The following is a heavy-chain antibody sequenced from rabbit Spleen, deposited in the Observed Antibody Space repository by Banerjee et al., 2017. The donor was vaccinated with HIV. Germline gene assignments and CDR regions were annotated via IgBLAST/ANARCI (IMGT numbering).Heavy chain of an antibody. D-gene: IGHD6-1*01. Sequence: QEQLEESGGDLVKPEGSLTLTCTASGFSFSYSYWICWVRQAPGKGLEWIACIYVGSGGGTKYASWVNGRFPISSHNAQNTLYLQLNSLTAADTATYFCVREAGYGGYGDGNLWGPGTLVTVS. CDR2: IYVGSGGGT. V-gene: IGHV1S45*01. CDR3: VREAGYGGYGDGNL. CDR1: GFSFSYSYW. J-gene: IGHJ4*01.